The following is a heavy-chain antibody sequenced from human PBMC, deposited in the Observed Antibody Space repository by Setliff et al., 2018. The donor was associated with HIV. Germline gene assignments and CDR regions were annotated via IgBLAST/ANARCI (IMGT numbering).Heavy chain of an antibody. Sequence: PGGSLRLSCAASGFTFSSYSMNWVRQAPGKGLEWVSSISSSSSYIYYADSVKGRFTISRDNAKNSLYLQMNSLRAEDTAVYYCATDPLYDSSGYYYYWGQGTLVTVSS. CDR3: ATDPLYDSSGYYYY. D-gene: IGHD3-22*01. CDR1: GFTFSSYS. V-gene: IGHV3-21*04. CDR2: ISSSSSYI. J-gene: IGHJ4*02.